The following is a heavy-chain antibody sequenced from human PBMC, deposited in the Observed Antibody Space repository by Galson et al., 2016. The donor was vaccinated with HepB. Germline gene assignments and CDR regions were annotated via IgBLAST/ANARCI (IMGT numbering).Heavy chain of an antibody. CDR1: GGSISSDYY. CDR2: IYSGEDT. Sequence: ETLSLTCIVSGGSISSDYYWGWIRQPPGRGLEWIGSIYSGEDTYYNPSLKSRVTISVDTSKNQLSLRLDSVTAADTGVYYCATGIVVAGKYYYHYMDVWGKGTTVTVSS. V-gene: IGHV4-39*01. D-gene: IGHD6-19*01. CDR3: ATGIVVAGKYYYHYMDV. J-gene: IGHJ6*03.